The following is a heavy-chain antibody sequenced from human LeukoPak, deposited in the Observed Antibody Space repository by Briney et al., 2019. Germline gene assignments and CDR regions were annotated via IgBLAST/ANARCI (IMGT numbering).Heavy chain of an antibody. CDR2: IYHSGST. CDR3: ATAYSDFWSGYSAFDI. Sequence: SETLSLTXAVSGYSISSGYYWGWIRQPPGKGLEWIGSIYHSGSTYYNPSLKSRVTISVDTSKNQFSLKLSSVTAADTAVYYCATAYSDFWSGYSAFDIWGQGTMVTVSS. J-gene: IGHJ3*02. V-gene: IGHV4-38-2*01. CDR1: GYSISSGYY. D-gene: IGHD3-3*01.